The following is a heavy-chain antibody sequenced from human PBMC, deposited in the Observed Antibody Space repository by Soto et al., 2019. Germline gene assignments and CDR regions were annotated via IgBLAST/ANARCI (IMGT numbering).Heavy chain of an antibody. Sequence: SETLSLTCAVSGGSISSGGYSWSWIRQPPGKGLEWIGYMYHSGSTYYNPSLKSRVTISIDRSKNQFSLKLSSVTAADTGIYYCAKEAPGSAPDYWGQGTLVTVSS. J-gene: IGHJ4*02. V-gene: IGHV4-30-2*01. D-gene: IGHD6-25*01. CDR3: AKEAPGSAPDY. CDR1: GGSISSGGYS. CDR2: MYHSGST.